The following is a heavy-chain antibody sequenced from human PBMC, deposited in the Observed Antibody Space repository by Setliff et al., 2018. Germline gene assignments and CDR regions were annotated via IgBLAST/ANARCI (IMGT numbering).Heavy chain of an antibody. CDR3: ARARRHTFCSSTSCFYGFDI. CDR2: INTNFVSA. CDR1: GGTLSRYV. J-gene: IGHJ3*02. V-gene: IGHV1-69*05. D-gene: IGHD2-2*01. Sequence: SVKVSCKASGGTLSRYVMNWVRKATGEGLEWMGGINTNFVSASYAQKLQGRVTITTDETTSTAYKELSSLRSEDTAIYYCARARRHTFCSSTSCFYGFDIWGQGTLVTVSS.